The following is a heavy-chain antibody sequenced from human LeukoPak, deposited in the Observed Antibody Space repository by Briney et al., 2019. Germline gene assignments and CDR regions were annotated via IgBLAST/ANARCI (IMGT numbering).Heavy chain of an antibody. D-gene: IGHD1-26*01. J-gene: IGHJ6*02. CDR2: IYYSGST. Sequence: SETLSLTCTVSGGSISTYYWSWVRQPPGKGLEWIGYIYYSGSTNYNPSLKSRVTISVDTSKNQFSLKLTSVTAADTAVYYCVRDRDSGTYYYYYGMDVWGQGTTVTVSS. V-gene: IGHV4-59*01. CDR3: VRDRDSGTYYYYYGMDV. CDR1: GGSISTYY.